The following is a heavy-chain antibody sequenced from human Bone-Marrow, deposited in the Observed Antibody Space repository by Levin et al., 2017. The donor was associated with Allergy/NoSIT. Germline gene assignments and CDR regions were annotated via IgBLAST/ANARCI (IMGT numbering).Heavy chain of an antibody. Sequence: GESLKISCAASGFTFSSYAMHWVRQAPGKGLEYVSAISSNGGSTYYANSVKGRFTISRDNSKNTLYLQMGSLRAEDMAVYYCARELDCSSTSCYGFGMDVWGQGTTVTVSS. D-gene: IGHD2-2*01. J-gene: IGHJ6*02. V-gene: IGHV3-64*01. CDR3: ARELDCSSTSCYGFGMDV. CDR1: GFTFSSYA. CDR2: ISSNGGST.